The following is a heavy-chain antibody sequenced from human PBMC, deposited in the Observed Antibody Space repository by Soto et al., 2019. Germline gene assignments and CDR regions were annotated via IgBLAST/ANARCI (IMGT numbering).Heavy chain of an antibody. Sequence: GSLRLSCAAFGFDFNKYAMTWVRQAPGKGLQWVSSITSNGDSAYYADSVKGRFTTSRDNSKNTLYLQMNSLRADDTAVFYCAKDSPSYTTSPFYFDSWGQGTLVTVSS. CDR1: GFDFNKYA. J-gene: IGHJ4*02. V-gene: IGHV3-23*01. D-gene: IGHD2-2*02. CDR3: AKDSPSYTTSPFYFDS. CDR2: ITSNGDSA.